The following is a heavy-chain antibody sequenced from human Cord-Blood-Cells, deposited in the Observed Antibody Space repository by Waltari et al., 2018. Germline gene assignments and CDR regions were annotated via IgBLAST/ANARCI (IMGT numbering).Heavy chain of an antibody. Sequence: EGQLVGGGGGFIQHGGSLRLYCAASGFTVSSTYMSWVRQAPGKGLEWVSVIYSVGSTYYADSVKGRFTISRDNSKNTLYLQMNILGSEDTAVYSCARGTDSGSYYNAVDIWGQGTMVTVSS. D-gene: IGHD1-26*01. CDR3: ARGTDSGSYYNAVDI. V-gene: IGHV3-53*01. J-gene: IGHJ3*02. CDR1: GFTVSSTY. CDR2: IYSVGST.